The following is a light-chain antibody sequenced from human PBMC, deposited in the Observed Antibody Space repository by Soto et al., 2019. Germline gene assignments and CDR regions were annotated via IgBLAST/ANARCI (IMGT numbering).Light chain of an antibody. V-gene: IGKV3-20*01. CDR3: HQYGSSGT. J-gene: IGKJ1*01. Sequence: EMVLTQSPGTLSLSPGERATLSCRASQSVSNNYLAWYQQKPGQAPRLLIYGASNRATGIPDRFSGSGSGTDFTLTISRLEPEDFAVYYCHQYGSSGTFGQGTQVEIK. CDR1: QSVSNNY. CDR2: GAS.